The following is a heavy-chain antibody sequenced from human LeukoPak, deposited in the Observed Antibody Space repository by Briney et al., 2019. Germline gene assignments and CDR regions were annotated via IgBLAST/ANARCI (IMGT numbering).Heavy chain of an antibody. J-gene: IGHJ6*03. D-gene: IGHD3-10*01. V-gene: IGHV1-69*13. CDR3: ARDLTDHYYGRDYYYYMDV. CDR1: GYTITNNY. CDR2: IIPIFGTA. Sequence: SVKVSCKASGYTITNNYMHWVRQAPGQGLEWMGGIIPIFGTANYAQKFQGRVTITADESTSTAYMELSSLRSEDTAVYYCARDLTDHYYGRDYYYYMDVWGKGTTVTISS.